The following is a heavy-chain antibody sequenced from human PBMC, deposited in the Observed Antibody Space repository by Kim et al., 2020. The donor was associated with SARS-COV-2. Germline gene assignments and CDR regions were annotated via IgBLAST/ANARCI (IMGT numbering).Heavy chain of an antibody. J-gene: IGHJ3*02. Sequence: GGSLRLSCTSSGFTFGDYSMSWFRWAPGKGLEWVGFIRTKVYGGTADYAASVKGRFTISRDDSKNTAYLEMNSLKTEDTAVYYCTREARGQCGGHMCREIEWTFDNWGQGTKVTVSS. CDR3: TREARGQCGGHMCREIEWTFDN. V-gene: IGHV3-49*03. CDR2: IRTKVYGGTA. CDR1: GFTFGDYS. D-gene: IGHD2-21*01.